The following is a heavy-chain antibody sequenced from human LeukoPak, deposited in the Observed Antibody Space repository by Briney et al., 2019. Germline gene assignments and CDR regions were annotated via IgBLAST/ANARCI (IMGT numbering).Heavy chain of an antibody. CDR1: GFTFSSYS. D-gene: IGHD4-17*01. CDR3: ARDDFGDYLGWFDS. V-gene: IGHV3-48*04. CDR2: ISSTSSTV. Sequence: GGSLRLSCAASGFTFSSYSMNWVRQAPGKGLEWVSYISSTSSTVHYADSVKGRFTVSRDNAKNSLFLQMNSLRAEDTAVYYCARDDFGDYLGWFDSWGQGTLVTVSS. J-gene: IGHJ5*01.